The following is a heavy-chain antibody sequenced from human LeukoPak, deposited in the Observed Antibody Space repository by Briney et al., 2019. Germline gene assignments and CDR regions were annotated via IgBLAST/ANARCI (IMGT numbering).Heavy chain of an antibody. J-gene: IGHJ5*02. CDR3: ALSPDIAAAGIMSWFDP. Sequence: ESDPTLVNPTQTLTVTCTFSGFSLSTSGLGVGCIRQPPGKTLEWLAVIYWDDDKRYSPSLKSRLTITKDTSKNQVVLTMTNMDPVDTATYYCALSPDIAAAGIMSWFDPWGQGTLVTVSS. D-gene: IGHD6-13*01. CDR1: GFSLSTSGLG. V-gene: IGHV2-5*02. CDR2: IYWDDDK.